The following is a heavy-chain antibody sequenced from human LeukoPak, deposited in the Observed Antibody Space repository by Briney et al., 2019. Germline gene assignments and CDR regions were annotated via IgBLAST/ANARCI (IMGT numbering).Heavy chain of an antibody. Sequence: ASVKVSCKTSGYTFTAYYMHWVRQAPGQGLEWMGWISAYNGNTNYAQKLQGRVTMTTDTSTSTAYMELRSLRSDDTAVYYCARSGGVMTTADFDYWGQGTLVTVSS. CDR1: GYTFTAYY. V-gene: IGHV1-18*04. CDR3: ARSGGVMTTADFDY. J-gene: IGHJ4*02. CDR2: ISAYNGNT. D-gene: IGHD3-16*01.